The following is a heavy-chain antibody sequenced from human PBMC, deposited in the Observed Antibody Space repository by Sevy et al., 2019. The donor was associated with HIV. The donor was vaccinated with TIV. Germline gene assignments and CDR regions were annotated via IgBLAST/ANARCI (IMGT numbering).Heavy chain of an antibody. J-gene: IGHJ4*02. Sequence: GGSLRLSCAASGISFSSYGMHWVRQAPGKGLEWMSYIQYDGSNKDYADSVKGRFTISRDNSKNTLYLQMNSLRVEETAVFYCVKEGGGEGGDHWGQGTLVTVSS. D-gene: IGHD2-21*01. CDR2: IQYDGSNK. CDR3: VKEGGGEGGDH. CDR1: GISFSSYG. V-gene: IGHV3-30*02.